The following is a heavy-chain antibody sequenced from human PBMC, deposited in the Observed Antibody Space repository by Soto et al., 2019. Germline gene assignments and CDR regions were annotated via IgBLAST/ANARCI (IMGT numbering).Heavy chain of an antibody. CDR3: ARGPRYAMDV. CDR1: RYTFIGFY. V-gene: IGHV1-2*02. J-gene: IGHJ6*02. CDR2: INPNNGVT. Sequence: QVQLVQSGAEVKKPGASVKVSCKASRYTFIGFYMYWVRQAPGQGLVWMGFINPNNGVTTYAQEFQGRVTMTRDTSISTAYMDVSRLRSDDTAVYYCARGPRYAMDVWGQGTTVIVS.